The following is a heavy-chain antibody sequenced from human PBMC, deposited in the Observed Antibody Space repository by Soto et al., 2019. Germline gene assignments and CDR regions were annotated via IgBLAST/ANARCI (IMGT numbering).Heavy chain of an antibody. CDR1: GFTFSAHW. D-gene: IGHD1-1*01. J-gene: IGHJ4*02. Sequence: EVQLVESGGGLVQPGGSLRLSCAASGFTFSAHWFHWVRQVPGKGLLWVSRINTDGSSTNYVDSVEGRFTISRDNAKNTVYLQMNSLRGEDTAEYYRVRGTRNWYGIDYWGQGTLVTVSS. V-gene: IGHV3-74*01. CDR2: INTDGSST. CDR3: VRGTRNWYGIDY.